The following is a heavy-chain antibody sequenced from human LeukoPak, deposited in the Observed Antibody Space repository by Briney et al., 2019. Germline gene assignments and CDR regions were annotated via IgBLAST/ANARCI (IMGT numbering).Heavy chain of an antibody. CDR3: AKMNVLTGYYTPNFDF. Sequence: PGGSLRLSCAASGFTFSSYGTHWVRQAPGKGLEWVAVIWYDGSNKYSADSVKGRFTISRDNSKNTLYLQMSSLSAEDTAVYYCAKMNVLTGYYTPNFDFWGQGTLVTVSS. V-gene: IGHV3-33*06. J-gene: IGHJ4*02. CDR1: GFTFSSYG. D-gene: IGHD3-9*01. CDR2: IWYDGSNK.